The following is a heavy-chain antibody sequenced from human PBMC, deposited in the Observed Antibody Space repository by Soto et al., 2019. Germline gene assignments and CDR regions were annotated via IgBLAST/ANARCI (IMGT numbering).Heavy chain of an antibody. J-gene: IGHJ4*02. CDR3: ARVGSTIFHFDY. Sequence: ASVEVSWKACGDTFTGYYRQWVRQAPGQGLKWMGWINPNSGGTNYAQKFQGWVTMTRDTSISTAYMELSRLRSDDTAVYYCARVGSTIFHFDYWGQGTLVTVSS. D-gene: IGHD3-3*01. CDR1: GDTFTGYY. V-gene: IGHV1-2*04. CDR2: INPNSGGT.